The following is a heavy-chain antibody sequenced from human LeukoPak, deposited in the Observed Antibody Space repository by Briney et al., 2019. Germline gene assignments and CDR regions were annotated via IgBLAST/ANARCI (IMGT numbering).Heavy chain of an antibody. CDR2: ISGDGGST. CDR1: GFTFDDYA. V-gene: IGHV3-43*02. D-gene: IGHD3-22*01. Sequence: GGSLRLSCAASGFTFDDYAMHWVRQAPGKGLEWVSLISGDGGSTYYADSVKGRFTISRDNSKNTLYLQMNSLRAEDTAVYYCAKDRAYYYDSSGYYYVSLDAFDIWGQGTMVTVSS. J-gene: IGHJ3*02. CDR3: AKDRAYYYDSSGYYYVSLDAFDI.